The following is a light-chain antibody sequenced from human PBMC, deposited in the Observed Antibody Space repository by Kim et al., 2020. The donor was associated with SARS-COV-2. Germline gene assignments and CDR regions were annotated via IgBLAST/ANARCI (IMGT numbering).Light chain of an antibody. CDR3: QQYYSTPQT. V-gene: IGKV4-1*01. CDR1: QSVLYSSKNKNY. CDR2: WAS. Sequence: ATINCKSSQSVLYSSKNKNYLAWYQQKPGQPPKLLIYWASTRESGVPDRFSGSGSGTDFTLTISSLQAEDVAVYYCQQYYSTPQTFGQGTKVDIK. J-gene: IGKJ1*01.